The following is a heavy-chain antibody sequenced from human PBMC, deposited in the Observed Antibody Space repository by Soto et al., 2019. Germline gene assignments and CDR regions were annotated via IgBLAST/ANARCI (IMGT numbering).Heavy chain of an antibody. V-gene: IGHV3-30*18. Sequence: QVQLVESGGGVVQPGRSLRLSCAASGFTFSYYGMHWVRQAPDKGLEWVAVISYDGSNKYYADSVKGRFTISRDNSKNTLYLQMISLRAEDTSVYYCAKDLLDSSGSQLFYYYGMDVWGQGTTVTVSS. CDR2: ISYDGSNK. D-gene: IGHD3-10*01. J-gene: IGHJ6*02. CDR3: AKDLLDSSGSQLFYYYGMDV. CDR1: GFTFSYYG.